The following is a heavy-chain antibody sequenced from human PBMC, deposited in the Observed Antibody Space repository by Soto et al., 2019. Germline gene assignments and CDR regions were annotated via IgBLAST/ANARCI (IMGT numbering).Heavy chain of an antibody. V-gene: IGHV4-59*01. D-gene: IGHD3-3*01. CDR2: IYYSGST. CDR1: GGSISSYY. CDR3: ARGGFLEWLHIRNWFDP. Sequence: SETLSLTCTVSGGSISSYYWSWIRQPPGKGLEWIGYIYYSGSTNYNPSLKSRVTISVDTSKNQFSLKLSSVTAADTAVYYCARGGFLEWLHIRNWFDPWGQGTLVTVSS. J-gene: IGHJ5*02.